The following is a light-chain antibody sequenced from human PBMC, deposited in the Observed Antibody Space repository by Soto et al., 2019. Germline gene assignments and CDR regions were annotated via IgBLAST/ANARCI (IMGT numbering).Light chain of an antibody. V-gene: IGKV1-5*03. CDR2: KAS. J-gene: IGKJ4*01. Sequence: DIQMTQSPSTLSASVGDRVTITCRASQSISSWLAWYQQKPGKPPNLLIYKASSLESGVPSRFSGSGSGTEFTLTISSLQPDDFASYYCHQYATYPLTFGGGTKGGIK. CDR1: QSISSW. CDR3: HQYATYPLT.